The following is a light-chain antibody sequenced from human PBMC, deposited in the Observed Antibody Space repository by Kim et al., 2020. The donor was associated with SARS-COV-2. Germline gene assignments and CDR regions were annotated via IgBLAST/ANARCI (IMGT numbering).Light chain of an antibody. CDR1: SSAVGPYNY. V-gene: IGLV2-14*03. J-gene: IGLJ3*02. CDR2: DVA. CDR3: SSFASRTTWV. Sequence: GHSIPISCTGTSSAVGPYNYVSWYQQHPGRAPTLIIYDVAKRPSGVSNRFSGSKSGNTASLTISGLQAEDEADYYCSSFASRTTWVFGGGTQLTVL.